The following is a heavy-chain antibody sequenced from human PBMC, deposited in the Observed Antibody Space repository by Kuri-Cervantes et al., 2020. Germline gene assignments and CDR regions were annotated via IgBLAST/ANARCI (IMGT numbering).Heavy chain of an antibody. D-gene: IGHD3-10*01. J-gene: IGHJ4*02. V-gene: IGHV4-39*01. CDR3: VTPMVRGLFDY. CDR1: GGSISSSSYY. Sequence: SETLSLSSTVSGGSISSSSYYWGCIRQSPGKGLEWIGRIDNSGGTFYNPSLNSRGTISAITSKNQFSLKVRSATTADTAVYYCVTPMVRGLFDYWGQGLLVTVSS. CDR2: IDNSGGT.